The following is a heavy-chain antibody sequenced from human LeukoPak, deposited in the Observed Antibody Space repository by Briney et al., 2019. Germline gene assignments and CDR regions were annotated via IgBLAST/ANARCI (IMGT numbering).Heavy chain of an antibody. CDR2: ISYDGSNK. Sequence: GRSLRLSCAASGFTFSSYGMHWVRQAPGKGLEWVAVISYDGSNKYYADSVKGRFTISRDNSKNTLYLQMNSLRAEDTAVYYCAKDLYGGNPGGGFDYWGQGTLVTVSS. D-gene: IGHD4-23*01. J-gene: IGHJ4*02. CDR1: GFTFSSYG. V-gene: IGHV3-30*18. CDR3: AKDLYGGNPGGGFDY.